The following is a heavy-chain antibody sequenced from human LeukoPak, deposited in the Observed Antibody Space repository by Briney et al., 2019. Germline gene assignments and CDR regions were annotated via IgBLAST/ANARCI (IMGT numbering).Heavy chain of an antibody. Sequence: GGSLRLSCAASVFTFSSYATSWVRQAPGKGLEWVSTISGRGGSTYYADSVKGRFTISRDNSKNTLYLQMNSLRGEDTAVYYCAKGSGWYSDYWGQGTLVTVSS. CDR2: ISGRGGST. CDR3: AKGSGWYSDY. V-gene: IGHV3-23*01. CDR1: VFTFSSYA. D-gene: IGHD6-19*01. J-gene: IGHJ4*02.